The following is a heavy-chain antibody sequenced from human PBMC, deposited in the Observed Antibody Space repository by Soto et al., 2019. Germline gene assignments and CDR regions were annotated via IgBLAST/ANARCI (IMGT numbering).Heavy chain of an antibody. J-gene: IGHJ5*02. CDR3: AHMPNVLRFLEWLPGNNWFDP. V-gene: IGHV2-5*02. CDR1: GFSLSTSGVG. D-gene: IGHD3-3*01. CDR2: IYWDDDK. Sequence: QITLKESGPTLVKPTQTLTLTCTFSGFSLSTSGVGVGWIRQPPVKALEWLALIYWDDDKRYSPSLKSRLTITKDTSKNLVVLTMTNMDPVDTATYYCAHMPNVLRFLEWLPGNNWFDPWGQGTLVTVSS.